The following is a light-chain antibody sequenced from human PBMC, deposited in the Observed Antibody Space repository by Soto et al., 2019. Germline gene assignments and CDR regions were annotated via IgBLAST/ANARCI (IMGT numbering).Light chain of an antibody. J-gene: IGKJ5*01. V-gene: IGKV3-11*01. CDR3: QQRSNWPIT. CDR2: DEF. CDR1: QSVSRY. Sequence: ELVLTQSPVTLSLSPGDSATLSCRASQSVSRYLAWYQQKTDQAPRLLIYDEFNRATGIPDRFSGSGSGTDLTLTISRLEPEDFVVYYCQQRSNWPITFGQGTRLEIK.